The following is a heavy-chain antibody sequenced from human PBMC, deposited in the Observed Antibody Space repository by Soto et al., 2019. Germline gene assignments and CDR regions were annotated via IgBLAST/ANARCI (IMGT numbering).Heavy chain of an antibody. CDR2: ISYDGSNK. CDR1: GFTFSSYG. J-gene: IGHJ4*02. Sequence: GGSLRLSCAASGFTFSSYGMHWVRQAPGKGLEWVAVISYDGSNKYYADSVKGRFTISRDNSKNTLYLQMNSLRAEDTAVYYCALLTEDIVVVVAASEGCYFDYWGQGTLVTVSS. D-gene: IGHD2-15*01. V-gene: IGHV3-30*03. CDR3: ALLTEDIVVVVAASEGCYFDY.